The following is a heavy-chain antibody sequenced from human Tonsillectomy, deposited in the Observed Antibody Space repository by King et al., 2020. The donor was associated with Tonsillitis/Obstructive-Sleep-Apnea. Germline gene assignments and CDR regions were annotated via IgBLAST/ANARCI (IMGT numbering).Heavy chain of an antibody. CDR3: ARGQPQGAIFHRYFDP. CDR1: GGSFSVYH. J-gene: IGHJ5*02. CDR2: MHHSGYT. V-gene: IGHV4-34*01. D-gene: IGHD2-21*01. Sequence: VQLQQWGAGRLKPSETLSLTCAVYGGSFSVYHWTWIRQPPGKGLEWSGDMHHSGYTYYNTSLKSRVTISVDTSKNQISLRVTSVTAADTAVYYCARGQPQGAIFHRYFDPWGQGALVTVSA.